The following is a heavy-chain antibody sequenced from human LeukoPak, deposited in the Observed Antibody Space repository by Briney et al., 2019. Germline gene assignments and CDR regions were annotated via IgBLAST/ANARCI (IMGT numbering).Heavy chain of an antibody. V-gene: IGHV4-39*01. CDR2: IHYSGVT. J-gene: IGHJ4*02. CDR1: GGPVTTNSYY. D-gene: IGHD2-2*01. CDR3: ARQGGRPTGWYAH. Sequence: PSETLSLTCSVSGGPVTTNSYYWAWIRQSPGKGLDWIGTIHYSGVTYYHPSLKSRVTISVDMSKNEFSLNLNSVTAADTAIYYWARQGGRPTGWYAHWAQGPLVPVPS.